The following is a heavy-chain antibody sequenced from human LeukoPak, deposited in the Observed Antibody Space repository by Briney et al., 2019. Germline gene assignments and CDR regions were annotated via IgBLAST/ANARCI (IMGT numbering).Heavy chain of an antibody. CDR3: ARVRGGSSWYYFDY. V-gene: IGHV3-53*01. Sequence: GGSLRLSCAASGFTVSSNYMSRVRQAPGKGLEWVSVIYSGGSTYYADSVKGRFTISRDNSKNTLYLQMNSLRAEDTAVYYCARVRGGSSWYYFDYWGQGTLVTVSS. D-gene: IGHD6-13*01. J-gene: IGHJ4*02. CDR1: GFTVSSNY. CDR2: IYSGGST.